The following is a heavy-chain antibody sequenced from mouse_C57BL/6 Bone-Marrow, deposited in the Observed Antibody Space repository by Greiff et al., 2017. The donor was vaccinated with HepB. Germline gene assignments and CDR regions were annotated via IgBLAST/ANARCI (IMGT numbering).Heavy chain of an antibody. D-gene: IGHD1-1*01. J-gene: IGHJ2*01. CDR2: IDPSDSYT. V-gene: IGHV1-59*01. Sequence: QVQLQQSGAELVRPGTSVKLSCKASGYTFTSYWMHWVKQRPGQGLEWIGVIDPSDSYTNYNQKFKGKATLTVDTSSSTAYMQLSSLTSEDSAVYYCARSGTTVVATWDFDYWGQGTTLTVSS. CDR1: GYTFTSYW. CDR3: ARSGTTVVATWDFDY.